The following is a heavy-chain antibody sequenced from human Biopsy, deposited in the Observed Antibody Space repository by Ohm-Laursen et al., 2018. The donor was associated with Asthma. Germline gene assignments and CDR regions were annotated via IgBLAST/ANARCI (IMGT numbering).Heavy chain of an antibody. V-gene: IGHV5-51*01. Sequence: GESLKISCKGSGYSSTSYWIGGVRQMPGKGLEGMGVIYPGDSDTRYSPSFQGHVTISADKSISTAYLQWSSLKASDTAMYYCVRFIDGTFFVDYWGQGTLVTVSS. CDR1: GYSSTSYW. CDR2: IYPGDSDT. D-gene: IGHD1-7*01. CDR3: VRFIDGTFFVDY. J-gene: IGHJ4*02.